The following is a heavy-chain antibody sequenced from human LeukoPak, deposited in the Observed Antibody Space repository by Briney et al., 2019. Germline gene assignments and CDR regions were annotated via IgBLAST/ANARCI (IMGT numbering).Heavy chain of an antibody. CDR2: IWYDGSNK. Sequence: GRSLRLSCAASGFTFSSYGMHWVRQAPGKGLEWVAVIWYDGSNKYYADSVKGRFTISRDNSKNTLYLQMNSLRAEDTAVYYCARDSGGGWLRPPGDYWGQGTLVTVSS. CDR3: ARDSGGGWLRPPGDY. CDR1: GFTFSSYG. D-gene: IGHD5-12*01. V-gene: IGHV3-33*01. J-gene: IGHJ4*02.